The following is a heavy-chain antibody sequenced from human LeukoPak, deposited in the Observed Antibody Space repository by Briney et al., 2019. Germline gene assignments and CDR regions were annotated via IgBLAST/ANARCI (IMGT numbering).Heavy chain of an antibody. CDR3: AKNVRSSGWYVRTPYFDY. Sequence: PSETLSLTCTVSGGSITNYYWSWVRQAPGKGLEWVSAISGSGGSTYYADSVKGRFTISRDNSKNTLYLQMNSLRAEDTAVYYCAKNVRSSGWYVRTPYFDYWGQGTLVTVSS. V-gene: IGHV3-23*01. D-gene: IGHD6-19*01. CDR2: ISGSGGST. J-gene: IGHJ4*02. CDR1: GGSITNYY.